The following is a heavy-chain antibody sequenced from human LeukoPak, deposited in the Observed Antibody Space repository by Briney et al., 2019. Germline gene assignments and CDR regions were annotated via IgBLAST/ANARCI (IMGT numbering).Heavy chain of an antibody. J-gene: IGHJ3*02. D-gene: IGHD3-3*01. CDR2: IYTSGSS. Sequence: SETLSLTCTVSGGSISSGSYYWSWIRQPAGKGLEWIGRIYTSGSSNYNPSLKSRVTISVDTSKNQFTLKLSSLTAADTVVYYCARDLPDNYDFWSGYPRGAFDIWGQGTMVTVSS. V-gene: IGHV4-61*02. CDR1: GGSISSGSYY. CDR3: ARDLPDNYDFWSGYPRGAFDI.